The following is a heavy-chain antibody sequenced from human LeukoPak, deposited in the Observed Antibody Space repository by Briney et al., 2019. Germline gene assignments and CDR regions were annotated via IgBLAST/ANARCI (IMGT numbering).Heavy chain of an antibody. J-gene: IGHJ4*02. CDR2: ITGSGGST. CDR3: AKLDYYDTH. D-gene: IGHD3-22*01. V-gene: IGHV3-23*01. Sequence: GGSLRLSRAASGFTFTTYSMTWVRQAPGKGLQWVSAITGSGGSTYYADSVKGRFTISRDNSKNTLYLQMNSLRAEDTAVYFCAKLDYYDTHWGQGTLVTVSS. CDR1: GFTFTTYS.